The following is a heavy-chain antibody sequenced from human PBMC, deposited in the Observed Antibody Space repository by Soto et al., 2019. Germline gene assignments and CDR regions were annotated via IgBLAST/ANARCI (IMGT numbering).Heavy chain of an antibody. CDR3: AITTYDSSAYYYWYLGL. D-gene: IGHD3-22*01. CDR1: EDTFRNYA. V-gene: IGHV1-69*06. CDR2: IIPIFGTA. J-gene: IGHJ2*01. Sequence: QVELVQSGAEVKKPGSSVKVSCQASEDTFRNYAISWVRQAPGQGLEWMGGIIPIFGTANYAQKFQGRVTITADTSANTVYLELSSLRSEDTAVYYCAITTYDSSAYYYWYLGLWGRGTLVTVSS.